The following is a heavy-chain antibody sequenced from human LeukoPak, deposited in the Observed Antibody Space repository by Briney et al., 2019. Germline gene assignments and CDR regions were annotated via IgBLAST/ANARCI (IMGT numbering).Heavy chain of an antibody. J-gene: IGHJ6*02. CDR2: ISGGALST. D-gene: IGHD2-8*01. Sequence: GGSLRLSCAASGFTFSAYAMNWVRQAPGKGLEWVSAISGGALSTYYAGSVKGRFTISRDNSKNTLYLQMNSLRAEDTAVYYCAKVIMAATHFYYSGMDVWGQGTTVTVSS. CDR3: AKVIMAATHFYYSGMDV. CDR1: GFTFSAYA. V-gene: IGHV3-23*01.